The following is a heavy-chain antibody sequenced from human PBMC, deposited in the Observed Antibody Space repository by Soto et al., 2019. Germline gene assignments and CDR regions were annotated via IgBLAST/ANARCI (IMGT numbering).Heavy chain of an antibody. V-gene: IGHV3-53*02. D-gene: IGHD3-9*01. CDR2: IYSGGST. CDR3: ARQQTGSVYYFDY. Sequence: EVQLVETGGGLIQPGGSLRLSCAASGFTVSSNYMSWVRQAPGKGLEWVSVIYSGGSTYYADSVKGRFTISRDNSKNTLYLQMNSLRAEDTAVYYCARQQTGSVYYFDYWGQGTLVTVSS. CDR1: GFTVSSNY. J-gene: IGHJ4*02.